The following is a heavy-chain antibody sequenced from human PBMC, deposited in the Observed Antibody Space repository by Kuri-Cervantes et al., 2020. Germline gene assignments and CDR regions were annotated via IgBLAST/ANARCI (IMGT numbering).Heavy chain of an antibody. CDR2: INHSGST. V-gene: IGHV4-34*01. CDR1: GGSFRGFY. D-gene: IGHD3-3*01. CDR3: ARFKSNWSGYRNGFDY. Sequence: SQTLSLPCAVYGGSFRGFYWSWIRQPPRKGLEWIGEINHSGSTNYNPSLKSRVTISVDRSKNQFSLKLSSVTAADTAVYYCARFKSNWSGYRNGFDYWGQGTLVTVSS. J-gene: IGHJ4*02.